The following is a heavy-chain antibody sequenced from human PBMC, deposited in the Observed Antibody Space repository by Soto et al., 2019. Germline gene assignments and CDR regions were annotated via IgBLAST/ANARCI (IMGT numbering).Heavy chain of an antibody. J-gene: IGHJ4*02. V-gene: IGHV3-48*01. Sequence: EVQLVESGGGLVQPGGSLRLSCAASGFTFSSYSMNWVRQAPGKGLEWVSYISNSNSTIYYADSVKGRFTISRDNPKNSLYLQMNSLRAEDTAVYYCARVTTVVTPGYWGQGTLVTVSS. CDR3: ARVTTVVTPGY. D-gene: IGHD4-17*01. CDR1: GFTFSSYS. CDR2: ISNSNSTI.